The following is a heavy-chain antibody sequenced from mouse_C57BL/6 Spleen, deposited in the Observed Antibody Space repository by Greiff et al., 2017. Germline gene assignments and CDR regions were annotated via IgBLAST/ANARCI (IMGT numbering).Heavy chain of an antibody. CDR1: GYTFTDYA. D-gene: IGHD2-2*01. Sequence: VKLQQSGAELVRPGASVTLSCKASGYTFTDYAMHWVKQTPVHGLEWIGAIDPETGGTAYNQKFKGKAILTADKSSSTAYMELRSLTSEDSAVYYCTVVGFYAMDYWGQGTSVTVSS. V-gene: IGHV1-15*01. CDR2: IDPETGGT. J-gene: IGHJ4*01. CDR3: TVVGFYAMDY.